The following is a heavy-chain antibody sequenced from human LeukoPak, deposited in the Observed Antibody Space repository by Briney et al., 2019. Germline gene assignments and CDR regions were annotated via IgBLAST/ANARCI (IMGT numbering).Heavy chain of an antibody. J-gene: IGHJ4*02. Sequence: GGSLRLSCAASGFTVSSKYMSWVRQAPGKGLEWVSVIYSGGSTYYADSVKGRFTISRDNSKNTLYLQMNSLKAEDTAVYYCAKESYYDFWSGSFDYWGQGTLVTVSS. D-gene: IGHD3-3*01. CDR1: GFTVSSKY. CDR3: AKESYYDFWSGSFDY. CDR2: IYSGGST. V-gene: IGHV3-53*01.